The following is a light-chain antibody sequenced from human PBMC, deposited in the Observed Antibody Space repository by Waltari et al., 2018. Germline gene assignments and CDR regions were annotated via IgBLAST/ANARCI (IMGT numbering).Light chain of an antibody. J-gene: IGLJ1*01. CDR1: ELPRKH. V-gene: IGLV3-10*01. CDR3: YSSDTTGLRV. Sequence: SYESTQPPPASVSPRQPARNTCSGHELPRKHANWFQQKSGQPPRLVIFEDPKRPSGIPERFSGSSSGTVATLTITGAQVDDEADYYCYSSDTTGLRVFGGGTTVVVL. CDR2: EDP.